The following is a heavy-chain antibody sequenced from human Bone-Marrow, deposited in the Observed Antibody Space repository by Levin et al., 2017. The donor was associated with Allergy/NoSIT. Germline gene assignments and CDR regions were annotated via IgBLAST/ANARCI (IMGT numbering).Heavy chain of an antibody. CDR3: ARLGATIWYSDY. J-gene: IGHJ4*02. CDR1: GYSFTSYW. D-gene: IGHD5-12*01. CDR2: IYPGDSDT. V-gene: IGHV5-51*01. Sequence: GGSLRLSCKGSGYSFTSYWIGWVRQMPGNGLEWMGIIYPGDSDTRYSPSFQGQVTISADKSISTAYLQWSSLKASDTAMYYCARLGATIWYSDYWGQGTLVTVSS.